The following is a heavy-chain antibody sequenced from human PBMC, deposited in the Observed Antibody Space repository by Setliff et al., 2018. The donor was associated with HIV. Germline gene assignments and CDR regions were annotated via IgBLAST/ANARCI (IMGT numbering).Heavy chain of an antibody. Sequence: PGGSLRLSCAASGFTFSIYEMNWVRQAPGKRPEWVSTLYGSGDTYHADSVKGRFTLSRDTSKNTMYLQMNSLRREDTALYYCARVLPYNSALDNWGQGTLVTVSS. CDR3: ARVLPYNSALDN. V-gene: IGHV3-66*02. D-gene: IGHD6-25*01. CDR1: GFTFSIYE. CDR2: LYGSGDT. J-gene: IGHJ4*02.